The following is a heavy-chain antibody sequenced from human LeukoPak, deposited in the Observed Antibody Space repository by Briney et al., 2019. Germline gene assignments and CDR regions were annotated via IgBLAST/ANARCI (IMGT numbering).Heavy chain of an antibody. CDR3: AKDHYGSGRIYYMDV. Sequence: PGGSLRLSCAASGFTFSSYSMNWVRQAPGKGLEWVSYISISSSIIYYADSVKGRFTISRDNSKNTLYLQMNSLRAEDTAVYYCAKDHYGSGRIYYMDVWGKGTTVTISS. CDR1: GFTFSSYS. V-gene: IGHV3-48*01. J-gene: IGHJ6*03. D-gene: IGHD3-10*01. CDR2: ISISSSII.